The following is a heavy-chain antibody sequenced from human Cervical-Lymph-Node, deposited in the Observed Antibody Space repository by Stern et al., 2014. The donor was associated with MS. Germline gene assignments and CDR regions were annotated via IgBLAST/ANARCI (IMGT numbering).Heavy chain of an antibody. J-gene: IGHJ4*02. CDR3: ATQLLWFGHGDY. D-gene: IGHD3-10*01. V-gene: IGHV1-24*01. CDR2: FDPEDGET. CDR1: GYTLTELS. Sequence: QVQLVQSGAEVKKPGASVKVSCKVSGYTLTELSMHWVRQAPGKGLEWMGGFDPEDGETIYAQKFQGRVTMTEVTSTDTAYMELSSLRSEDTAVYYCATQLLWFGHGDYWGQGTLVTVSS.